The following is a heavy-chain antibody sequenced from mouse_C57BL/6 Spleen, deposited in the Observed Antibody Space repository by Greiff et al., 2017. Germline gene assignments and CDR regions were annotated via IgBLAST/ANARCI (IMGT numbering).Heavy chain of an antibody. CDR1: GYTFTSYW. V-gene: IGHV1-7*01. Sequence: QVQLQQSGTELVKPGASVKLSCKASGYTFTSYWMHWVKQRPGQGLEWIGYINPSSGYTKYNQKFKDKATLTADKSSSTAYMQLRSLTYGDSAVYYCARSHYSNYFDYWGQGTTLTVSS. J-gene: IGHJ2*01. CDR2: INPSSGYT. D-gene: IGHD2-5*01. CDR3: ARSHYSNYFDY.